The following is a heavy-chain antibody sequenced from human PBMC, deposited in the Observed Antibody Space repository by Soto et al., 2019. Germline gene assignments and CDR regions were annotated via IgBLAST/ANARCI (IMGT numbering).Heavy chain of an antibody. CDR2: IYYSGST. CDR3: ARGPYYAPTATDY. D-gene: IGHD2-2*01. J-gene: IGHJ4*02. V-gene: IGHV4-59*01. CDR1: GGSISSYY. Sequence: PSETLCLTCTVSGGSISSYYWSWIRQPPGKGLEWIGYIYYSGSTNYNPSLKSRVTISVDTSKNQFSLKLSSVTAADTAVYYCARGPYYAPTATDYWGQGTLVTVSS.